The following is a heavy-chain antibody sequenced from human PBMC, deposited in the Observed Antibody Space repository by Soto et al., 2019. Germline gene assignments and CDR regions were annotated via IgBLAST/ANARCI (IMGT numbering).Heavy chain of an antibody. CDR3: ARDHRRYCSGGSCYNWFDP. CDR1: GGTFSSYT. J-gene: IGHJ5*02. V-gene: IGHV1-69*08. CDR2: SIPILGIS. Sequence: QVQLVQSGAEVKKPGSSVKVSCKASGGTFSSYTISWLRQAPGQGLEWMGRSIPILGISNYAQKFQGRVRITPDKSTSPAYMEQSRLRTEDTAVYYCARDHRRYCSGGSCYNWFDPWGQGTLVTVSS. D-gene: IGHD2-15*01.